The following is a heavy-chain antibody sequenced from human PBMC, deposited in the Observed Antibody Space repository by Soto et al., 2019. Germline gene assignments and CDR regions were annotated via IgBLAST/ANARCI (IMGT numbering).Heavy chain of an antibody. D-gene: IGHD2-2*01. CDR1: GFTISSYA. CDR2: INNNGRST. V-gene: IGHV3-64*01. Sequence: EVQLVESGGGLVQPGGSLRLSCAASGFTISSYAMNWVRQAPGKGLEFVSAINNNGRSTYYANSVKGRFTISRDDSKNTLYLQMGSLRAEDMAVYYCARDRYCTCTSCYELGGLDYWGQGTLVTVSS. J-gene: IGHJ4*02. CDR3: ARDRYCTCTSCYELGGLDY.